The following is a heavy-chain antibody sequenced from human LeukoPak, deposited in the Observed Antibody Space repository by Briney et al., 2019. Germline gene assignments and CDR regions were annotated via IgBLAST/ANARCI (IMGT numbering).Heavy chain of an antibody. D-gene: IGHD6-13*01. CDR3: ARGVITAGGNDLYY. CDR1: GDSISYFY. CDR2: ITISGST. J-gene: IGHJ4*02. V-gene: IGHV4-4*07. Sequence: SETLSLTCTVSGDSISYFYWSWIRQAPAKGLEWIWRITISGSTQSNASLKSRVTIYLDTSKNHLSPKVSALSAADTAVYFFARGVITAGGNDLYYWGQGNLVTVSS.